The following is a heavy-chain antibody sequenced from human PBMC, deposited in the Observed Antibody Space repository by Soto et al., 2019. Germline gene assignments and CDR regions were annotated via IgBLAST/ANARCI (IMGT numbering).Heavy chain of an antibody. V-gene: IGHV4-59*08. J-gene: IGHJ6*02. D-gene: IGHD3-10*01. CDR1: GGSISSYY. Sequence: QVQLQESGPGLVKPSEHLSLSCTVSGGSISSYYWSWFGLSPGKRMEWIGYVHHSWGSSYNPSLQRRVTISLDTSKSKFSLKVTSVTAKDTAVYYCARQGFGPLHGLVDVWGQGTTVTVSS. CDR2: VHHSWGS. CDR3: ARQGFGPLHGLVDV.